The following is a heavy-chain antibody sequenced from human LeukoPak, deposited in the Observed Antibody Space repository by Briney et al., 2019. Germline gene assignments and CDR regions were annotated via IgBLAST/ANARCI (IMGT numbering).Heavy chain of an antibody. CDR1: GDTFIRYA. V-gene: IGHV1-69*13. D-gene: IGHD3-22*01. CDR3: ARGPYDSSGYPAFDI. Sequence: ASVKVSCKASGDTFIRYAISWVRQAPGQGLEWMGGIIPIFGTANYAQKFQGRVTITADESTSTAYMELSSLRSEDTAVYYCARGPYDSSGYPAFDIWGQGTMVTVSS. J-gene: IGHJ3*02. CDR2: IIPIFGTA.